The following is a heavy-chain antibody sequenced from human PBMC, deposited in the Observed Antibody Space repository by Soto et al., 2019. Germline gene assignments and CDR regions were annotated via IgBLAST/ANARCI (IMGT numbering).Heavy chain of an antibody. V-gene: IGHV4-31*03. J-gene: IGHJ5*02. CDR3: ASHPFAENGFDP. CDR1: GGAISSGAYY. Sequence: QVQLQESRPGLVKPSQTLYLTCTGSGGAISSGAYYWSWIRQHPVRGLECIGHIDDSGNTYYSPSLKSRVSISADTSNHQFSLKLKSVAAADTAVYYCASHPFAENGFDPWGQGTMVTVAS. CDR2: IDDSGNT.